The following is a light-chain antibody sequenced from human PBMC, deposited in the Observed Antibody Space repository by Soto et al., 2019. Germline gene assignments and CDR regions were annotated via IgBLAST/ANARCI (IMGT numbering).Light chain of an antibody. CDR3: QQYGGSPYT. V-gene: IGKV3-20*01. Sequence: EIVLTQSPGTLSLSPGETATLSCRASQSINNNYLAWYQQKLGQAPRLLVYRASGRPGGITDRFSGSGSGTDFTLTITRLEPEDFALYYCQQYGGSPYTFGQGTKLEIK. J-gene: IGKJ2*01. CDR1: QSINNNY. CDR2: RAS.